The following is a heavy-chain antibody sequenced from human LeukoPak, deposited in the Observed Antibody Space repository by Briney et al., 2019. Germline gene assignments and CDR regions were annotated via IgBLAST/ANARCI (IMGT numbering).Heavy chain of an antibody. CDR2: ISYDGSNK. D-gene: IGHD6-13*01. J-gene: IGHJ5*02. CDR3: ARSGAAAGENWFDP. CDR1: GFTFSSYA. V-gene: IGHV3-30*01. Sequence: PGGSLRLSCAASGFTFSSYAMHWVRQAPGKGLEWVAVISYDGSNKYYADSVKGRFTISRDNSKNTLYLQMNSLRAEDTAVYYCARSGAAAGENWFDPWGQGTLVTVSS.